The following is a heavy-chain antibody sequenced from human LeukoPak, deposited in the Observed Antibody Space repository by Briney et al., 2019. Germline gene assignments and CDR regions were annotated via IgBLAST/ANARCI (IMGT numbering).Heavy chain of an antibody. Sequence: ASVKVSCKASGYTFTGYYMHWVLQAPGHGPEWMGRINPNSGGTNYAQKFQGRVTMTRDTSISTAYMELSRLRSDDTAVYYCASEYYYGSGSYYIDYWGQGTLVTVSP. J-gene: IGHJ4*02. CDR3: ASEYYYGSGSYYIDY. D-gene: IGHD3-10*01. CDR2: INPNSGGT. CDR1: GYTFTGYY. V-gene: IGHV1-2*06.